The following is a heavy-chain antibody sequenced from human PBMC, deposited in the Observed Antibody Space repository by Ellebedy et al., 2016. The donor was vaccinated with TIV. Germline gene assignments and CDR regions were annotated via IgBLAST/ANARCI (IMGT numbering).Heavy chain of an antibody. CDR3: ARDPRRYYGSGTCGMDV. CDR2: IYYSGST. Sequence: SETLSLXCTVSGGSISSSSYYWGWIRQPPGKGLEWIGSIYYSGSTYYNPSLKSRVTISVDTSKNQFSLKLSSVTAADTAVYYCARDPRRYYGSGTCGMDVWGQGTTVTVSS. V-gene: IGHV4-39*07. D-gene: IGHD3-10*01. J-gene: IGHJ6*02. CDR1: GGSISSSSYY.